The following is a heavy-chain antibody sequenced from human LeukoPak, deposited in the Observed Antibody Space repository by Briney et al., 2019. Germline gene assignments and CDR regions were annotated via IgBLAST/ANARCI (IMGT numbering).Heavy chain of an antibody. CDR2: ISSSSSYI. Sequence: GGSLRLSCAASGFTFSTYTMHWVRQAPGKGLEWVSSISSSSSYIYYTDSVKGRFTVSRDNAKNSLYLQINSLRAEDTAVYYCARSYDYVWGNYRYDFDYWGQGTLVTVSS. CDR3: ARSYDYVWGNYRYDFDY. CDR1: GFTFSTYT. V-gene: IGHV3-21*01. J-gene: IGHJ4*02. D-gene: IGHD3-16*02.